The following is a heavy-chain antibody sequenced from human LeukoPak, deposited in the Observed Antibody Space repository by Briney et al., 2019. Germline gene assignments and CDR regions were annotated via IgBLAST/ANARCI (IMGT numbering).Heavy chain of an antibody. CDR1: GYTFTSYG. CDR3: ARAGAWVAAAGADFDY. Sequence: ASVKVSCKASGYTFTSYGISWVRQAPGQGLEWMGWISAYNGNTNCAQKLQGRVTMTTDTSTSTAHMELRSLRSDDTAVYYCARAGAWVAAAGADFDYWGQGTLVTVSS. J-gene: IGHJ4*02. D-gene: IGHD6-13*01. CDR2: ISAYNGNT. V-gene: IGHV1-18*01.